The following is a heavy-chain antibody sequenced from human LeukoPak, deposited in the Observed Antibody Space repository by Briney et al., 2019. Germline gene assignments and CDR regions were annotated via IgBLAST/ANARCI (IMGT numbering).Heavy chain of an antibody. CDR3: ARGRSAAEYDAFDI. CDR2: INTYGGST. J-gene: IGHJ3*02. V-gene: IGHV3-64*01. Sequence: PGGSLRLSCEVSGFMFSTYAMHWVRQAPGKGPELVSGINTYGGSTHYAKSVKGRFTISRDNSKNTLYLQMGSLRAEDTAVYYCARGRSAAEYDAFDIWGQGTLVTVSS. D-gene: IGHD2-15*01. CDR1: GFMFSTYA.